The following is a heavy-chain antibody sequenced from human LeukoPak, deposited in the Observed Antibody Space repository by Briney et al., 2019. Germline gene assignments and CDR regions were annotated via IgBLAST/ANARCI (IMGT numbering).Heavy chain of an antibody. CDR2: INPNSGGT. CDR3: ARDLAWYSSSPEPFDP. D-gene: IGHD6-13*01. CDR1: GYTFNGYD. V-gene: IGHV1-2*02. J-gene: IGHJ5*02. Sequence: GASVKVSCKASGYTFNGYDMHWVRQAPGQGLEWMGWINPNSGGTNYAQKFQGRVTMTRDTSISTAYMELSRLRSDDTAVYYCARDLAWYSSSPEPFDPWGQGTLVTVSS.